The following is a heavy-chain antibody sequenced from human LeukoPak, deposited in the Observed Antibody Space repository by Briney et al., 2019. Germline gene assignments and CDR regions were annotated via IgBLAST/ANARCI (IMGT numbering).Heavy chain of an antibody. CDR1: GGSISSGGYY. V-gene: IGHV4-31*03. J-gene: IGHJ4*02. D-gene: IGHD3-22*01. CDR3: ARVTMIVVVIDY. Sequence: SQTLSLTCTVSGGSISSGGYYWSWIRQHSGRGLEWIGYIYDSGSTYYNPSLKSRVTISVDTSRNHFSLKLSSVTAADTAVYYCARVTMIVVVIDYWGQGTLVTVSS. CDR2: IYDSGST.